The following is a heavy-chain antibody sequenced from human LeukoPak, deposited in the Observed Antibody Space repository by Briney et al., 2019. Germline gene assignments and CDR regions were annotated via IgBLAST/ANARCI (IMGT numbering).Heavy chain of an antibody. CDR2: IFYSGTT. CDR3: ARYGAAFDA. V-gene: IGHV4-31*03. J-gene: IGHJ4*02. CDR1: GGYISSGGYY. D-gene: IGHD4-17*01. Sequence: PSQPLSLTCSVSGGYISSGGYYWSWIPQPPGKGLEFIGYIFYSGTTYYNPSLKSRVSISLDTSLYQFSLKVISVTAADAALYYCARYGAAFDAWGQGTLVTVAS.